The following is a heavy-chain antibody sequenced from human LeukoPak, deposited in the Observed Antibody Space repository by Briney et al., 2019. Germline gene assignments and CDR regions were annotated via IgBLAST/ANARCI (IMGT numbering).Heavy chain of an antibody. CDR3: ARDPKIAVAGNYYYYMGV. Sequence: GGSLRLSCAASGFTFSSYEMNWVRQAPGKGLEWVSYISSSGSTIYYADSVKGRFTISRDNAKNSLYLQMNSLRAEDTAVYYCARDPKIAVAGNYYYYMGVWGKGTTVTISS. CDR2: ISSSGSTI. D-gene: IGHD6-19*01. V-gene: IGHV3-48*03. CDR1: GFTFSSYE. J-gene: IGHJ6*03.